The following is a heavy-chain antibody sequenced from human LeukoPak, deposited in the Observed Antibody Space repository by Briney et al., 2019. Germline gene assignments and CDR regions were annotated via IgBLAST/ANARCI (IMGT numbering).Heavy chain of an antibody. CDR2: INSNRSST. Sequence: PGGSLRLSCAASGFTFSSYWMHWVRQAPGKGLVWVSRINSNRSSTSYADSVKGRFTISRDNAKNTLYLQMNILRVEDTAVYYCARDRWELLNAFDIWGQGTRVIVTA. J-gene: IGHJ3*02. D-gene: IGHD1-26*01. V-gene: IGHV3-74*01. CDR1: GFTFSSYW. CDR3: ARDRWELLNAFDI.